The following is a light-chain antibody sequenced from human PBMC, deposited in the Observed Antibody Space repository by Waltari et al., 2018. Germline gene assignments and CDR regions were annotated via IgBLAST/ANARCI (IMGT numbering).Light chain of an antibody. Sequence: QSALTQPASVSGSPGKSITLSCTGTSSDIGGYNYVSWYQQHPGKVPKLMIFDVSYRPSGISDRFSGSKSGNTASLTISGLQAEDEADYYCSSYTSSSTFVVFGGGTKLTVL. J-gene: IGLJ2*01. CDR1: SSDIGGYNY. CDR3: SSYTSSSTFVV. CDR2: DVS. V-gene: IGLV2-14*03.